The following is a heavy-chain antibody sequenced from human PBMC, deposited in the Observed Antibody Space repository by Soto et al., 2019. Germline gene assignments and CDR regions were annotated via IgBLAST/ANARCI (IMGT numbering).Heavy chain of an antibody. D-gene: IGHD2-15*01. CDR1: GFTFRGCT. CDR3: SGCSGGACHQNYGMDV. V-gene: IGHV3-21*01. CDR2: ISPSTSNI. J-gene: IGHJ6*02. Sequence: EVHLVESGGGLVKPGGSLRLSCAVSGFTFRGCTMNWVRQAPGKGLEWVPSISPSTSNIYSADPVKGRFTISRDNAKNSLFLQMNSLRAEDTAVYYCSGCSGGACHQNYGMDVWGQGTTVTVSS.